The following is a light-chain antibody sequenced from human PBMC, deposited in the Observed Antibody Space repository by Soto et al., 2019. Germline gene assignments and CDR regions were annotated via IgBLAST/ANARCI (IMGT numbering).Light chain of an antibody. CDR3: GTWDSSLSAGV. CDR2: ESN. CDR1: SSNIGNNY. Sequence: QAVVTQPPSVSAAPGQKVTISCSGSSSNIGNNYVSWYQQLPGTAPKLLIYESNKRPSGIPDRFSGSKSGTSATLGITGLQTGDEADYYCGTWDSSLSAGVFGGGTKVTVL. V-gene: IGLV1-51*02. J-gene: IGLJ2*01.